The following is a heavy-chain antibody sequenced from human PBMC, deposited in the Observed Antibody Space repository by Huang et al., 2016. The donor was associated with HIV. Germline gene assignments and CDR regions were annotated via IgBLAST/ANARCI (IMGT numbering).Heavy chain of an antibody. D-gene: IGHD3-22*01. CDR2: IIPIFVTA. J-gene: IGHJ4*02. CDR3: ARVESSRYYDSSGYYY. Sequence: QVQLVQSGAEVKKPGSSVKVSCKASGGTFSSYAIIWVGQAPGQGLESMGGIIPIFVTANYAQKFQGRATITADESTSTADMELSSLRSEDTAVYYCARVESSRYYDSSGYYYWGQGTLVTVSS. CDR1: GGTFSSYA. V-gene: IGHV1-69*01.